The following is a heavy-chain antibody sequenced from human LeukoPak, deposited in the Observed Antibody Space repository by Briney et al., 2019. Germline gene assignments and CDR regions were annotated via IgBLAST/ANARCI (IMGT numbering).Heavy chain of an antibody. V-gene: IGHV3-21*01. Sequence: GGSLRLSCAASGFTFSSYEMNWVRQAPGKGLEWVSSISSSSSYIYYADSVKGRFTISRDNAKNSLYLQMNSLRAEDTAVYYCARRGQLLQTSDYWGQGTLVTVSS. D-gene: IGHD6-6*01. J-gene: IGHJ4*02. CDR3: ARRGQLLQTSDY. CDR2: ISSSSSYI. CDR1: GFTFSSYE.